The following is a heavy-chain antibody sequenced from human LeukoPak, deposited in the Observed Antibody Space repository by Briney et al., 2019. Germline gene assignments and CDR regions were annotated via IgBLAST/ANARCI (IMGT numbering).Heavy chain of an antibody. CDR3: ARLGGDIVVVPAAIFVDY. J-gene: IGHJ4*02. V-gene: IGHV4-39*01. Sequence: SETLSLTCTVSGGSISSSSYYWGWIRQPPGKGLEWIGSIYYSGSTYYNPSLKSRVTISVDTSKNQFSLKLSSVTAADTAVYYCARLGGDIVVVPAAIFVDYWGQGTLVTVSS. D-gene: IGHD2-2*01. CDR2: IYYSGST. CDR1: GGSISSSSYY.